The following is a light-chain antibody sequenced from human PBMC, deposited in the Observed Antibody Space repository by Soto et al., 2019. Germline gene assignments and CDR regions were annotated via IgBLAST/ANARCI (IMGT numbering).Light chain of an antibody. CDR2: SAS. CDR3: QQYNNWPRT. Sequence: EIVLTQSPGTLSLSPGERATLSCRASQSVSSKLAWYQQKPGQAPRLLIYSASTRATGIPARFSGSGSGTEFTLTINSLQSEDFAVYYCQQYNNWPRTFGQGTKVDIK. CDR1: QSVSSK. V-gene: IGKV3-15*01. J-gene: IGKJ1*01.